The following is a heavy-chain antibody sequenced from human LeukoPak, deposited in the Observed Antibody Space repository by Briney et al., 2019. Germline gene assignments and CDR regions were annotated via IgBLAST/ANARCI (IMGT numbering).Heavy chain of an antibody. CDR1: GFTFSSYA. CDR3: ARDPSTTVRGGEFDY. D-gene: IGHD4-17*01. Sequence: PGGSLRLSCAASGFTFSSYAMHWVRQAPGKGLEWVAVISYDGSNKYYADSVKGRFTISRDNSKNTLYLQMNSLRAEDTAVYYCARDPSTTVRGGEFDYWGQGILVTVSS. V-gene: IGHV3-30*04. J-gene: IGHJ4*02. CDR2: ISYDGSNK.